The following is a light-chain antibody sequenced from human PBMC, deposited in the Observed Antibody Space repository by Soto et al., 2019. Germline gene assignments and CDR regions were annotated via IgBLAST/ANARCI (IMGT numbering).Light chain of an antibody. V-gene: IGKV3-11*01. J-gene: IGKJ5*01. CDR2: GAF. Sequence: EIVLTQSPATLSLSPGERATLSCRASPSVTNYLAWYQQKPGQAPRLLIYGAFNRATGIPARFSGSRSGTDFTLTISSLEPEDFAVYYCQQRNIWPPVTFGQGTRLEIK. CDR1: PSVTNY. CDR3: QQRNIWPPVT.